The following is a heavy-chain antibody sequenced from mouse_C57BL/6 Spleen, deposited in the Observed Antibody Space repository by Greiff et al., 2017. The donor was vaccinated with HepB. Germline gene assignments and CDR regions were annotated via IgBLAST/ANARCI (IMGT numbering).Heavy chain of an antibody. D-gene: IGHD2-2*01. CDR2: IYPGSGNT. CDR1: GYTFTDYY. J-gene: IGHJ2*01. V-gene: IGHV1-76*01. Sequence: VQLQQSGAELVRPGASVKLSCKASGYTFTDYYINWVKQRPGQGLEWIARIYPGSGNTYYNEKFKGKATMTAEKSSSTAYMQLSSLTSEDSAVYFCARGRVTTDFDYWGQGTTLTVSS. CDR3: ARGRVTTDFDY.